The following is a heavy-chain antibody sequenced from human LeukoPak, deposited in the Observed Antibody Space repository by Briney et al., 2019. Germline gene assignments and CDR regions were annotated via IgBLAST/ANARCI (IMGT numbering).Heavy chain of an antibody. V-gene: IGHV1-8*01. CDR1: GYTFTSYD. D-gene: IGHD2-15*01. CDR3: ARDVAAAAGSYFDY. CDR2: MNPNSGNT. J-gene: IGHJ4*02. Sequence: ASVKVSCKASGYTFTSYDINWVRQATGQGLEWMGWMNPNSGNTGYAQKFQGRVTMTRNTSISTAYMELSSLRSEDTAVYYCARDVAAAAGSYFDYWDQGTLVTVSS.